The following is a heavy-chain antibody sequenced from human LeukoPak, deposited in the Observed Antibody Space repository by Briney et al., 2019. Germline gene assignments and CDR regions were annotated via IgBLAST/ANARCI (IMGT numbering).Heavy chain of an antibody. V-gene: IGHV3-23*01. Sequence: GGSLRLSCAASGFTFSSYAMTWVRQAPGKGLEWVSAISGSGGSTYYADSVKGRFTISRDNSKNTLYLQMNSLRAEDTAVYYCAKRLLWFGEYYFDYWGQGTLVTVSS. CDR2: ISGSGGST. CDR1: GFTFSSYA. J-gene: IGHJ4*02. CDR3: AKRLLWFGEYYFDY. D-gene: IGHD3-10*01.